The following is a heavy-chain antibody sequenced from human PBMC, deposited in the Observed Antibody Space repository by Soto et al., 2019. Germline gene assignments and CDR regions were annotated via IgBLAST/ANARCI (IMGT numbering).Heavy chain of an antibody. CDR1: GGSISSGDYY. J-gene: IGHJ6*02. CDR3: ARGPRRYCSSPSCYSSHGMDV. D-gene: IGHD2-2*01. V-gene: IGHV4-30-4*08. Sequence: PSETLSLTCTVSGGSISSGDYYWSWIRQPPGKGLEWIGYIYYSGSTYYNPSLKSRVTISVDTSKNQFSLKLSSVTAADTAVYYSARGPRRYCSSPSCYSSHGMDVWGQGTTVTVSS. CDR2: IYYSGST.